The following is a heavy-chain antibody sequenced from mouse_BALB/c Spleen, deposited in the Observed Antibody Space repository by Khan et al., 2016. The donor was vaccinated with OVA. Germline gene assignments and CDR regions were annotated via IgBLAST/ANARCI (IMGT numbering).Heavy chain of an antibody. V-gene: IGHV1-77*01. J-gene: IGHJ3*01. CDR2: IYPGSGYI. CDR3: ARAGYGGFAH. CDR1: GYTFTDFL. Sequence: MQLQESGPELVKPGASVKMSCKASGYTFTDFLISWLKQRPGQGLEWIGEIYPGSGYIYYNENFKGKATLTSDKSSNTAYMQLSSLTSEDSAVYFCARAGYGGFAHWGQGTLVTVSA. D-gene: IGHD3-2*02.